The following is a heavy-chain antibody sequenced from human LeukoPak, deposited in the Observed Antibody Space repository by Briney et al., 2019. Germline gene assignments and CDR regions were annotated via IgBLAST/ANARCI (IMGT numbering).Heavy chain of an antibody. CDR2: INHSGST. J-gene: IGHJ4*02. D-gene: IGHD6-13*01. CDR3: ARGARGSSWYHRPHFDY. Sequence: SETLSLTCAVFGGGFWGFFLGWIPPPPGEGAVWGGGINHSGSTNYNPSLKSRVTISVDTSKNQFSLKLSSVTAADTAVYYCARGARGSSWYHRPHFDYWGQGTLVTVSS. CDR1: GGGFWGFF. V-gene: IGHV4-34*01.